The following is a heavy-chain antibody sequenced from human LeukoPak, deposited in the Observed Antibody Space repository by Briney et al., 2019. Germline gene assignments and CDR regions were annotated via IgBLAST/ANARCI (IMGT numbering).Heavy chain of an antibody. J-gene: IGHJ4*02. D-gene: IGHD6-13*01. V-gene: IGHV4-39*07. CDR2: IYHSGRT. Sequence: SETLSLTCTVSGGSIYSSSYFWVWIRQPPGKGLEWIGSIYHSGRTYYNPSLKSLVTISVDTSKNQFSLKLSSVTAADTAVYYCAGGIAAAGTGYWGQGTLVTVSS. CDR3: AGGIAAAGTGY. CDR1: GGSIYSSSYF.